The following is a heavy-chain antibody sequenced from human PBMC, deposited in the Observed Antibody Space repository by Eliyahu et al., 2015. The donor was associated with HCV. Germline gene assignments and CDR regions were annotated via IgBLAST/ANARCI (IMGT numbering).Heavy chain of an antibody. J-gene: IGHJ3*02. V-gene: IGHV4-34*01. CDR1: GGSFSGYY. CDR3: ARYIVVVTAINAFDI. CDR2: INHSGST. D-gene: IGHD2-21*02. Sequence: QVQLQQWGAGLLKPSETLSLTCAVYGGSFSGYYWSWIRQPPGKGLEWIGEINHSGSTNYNPSLKSRVTISVDTSKNQFSLKLSSVTAADTAVYYCARYIVVVTAINAFDIWGQGTMVTVSS.